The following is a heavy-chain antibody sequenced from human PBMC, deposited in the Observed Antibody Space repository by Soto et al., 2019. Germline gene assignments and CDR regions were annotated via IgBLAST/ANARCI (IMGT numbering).Heavy chain of an antibody. J-gene: IGHJ6*02. CDR3: AKGEAAAGPRGYYYYYGMDV. Sequence: EVQLLESGGGLVQPGGSLRLSCAACGFTFSSYAMSWVRQAPGKGLEWVSAISGSGGSTYYADSVKGRFTISRDNSKNTLYLQMNSLRAEDTAVYYCAKGEAAAGPRGYYYYYGMDVWGQGTTVTVSS. D-gene: IGHD6-13*01. CDR2: ISGSGGST. CDR1: GFTFSSYA. V-gene: IGHV3-23*01.